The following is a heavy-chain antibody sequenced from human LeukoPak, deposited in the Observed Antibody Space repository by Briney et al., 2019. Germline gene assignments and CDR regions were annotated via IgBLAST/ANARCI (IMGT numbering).Heavy chain of an antibody. CDR2: IYHSGST. CDR3: AREGYCSGGSCYLGWFHR. CDR1: GYSISSGYY. J-gene: IGHJ5*02. Sequence: PSETLSLTCTVSGYSISSGYYWGWIRQPPGKGLEWIGSIYHSGSTYYNPSLKSRVTISVDTSKNQFSLKLSSVTAADTAVYYCAREGYCSGGSCYLGWFHRLGQGTLVTDSS. V-gene: IGHV4-38-2*02. D-gene: IGHD2-15*01.